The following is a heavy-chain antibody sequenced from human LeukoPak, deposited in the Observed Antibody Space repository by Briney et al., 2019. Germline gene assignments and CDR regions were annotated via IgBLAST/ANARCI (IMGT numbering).Heavy chain of an antibody. CDR2: INHSGST. Sequence: SETLSLTCAVYGGSFSGNYWSWLRQPPGKGLEWIGEINHSGSTNYNPSLRSRVTISVDTSKNQFSLKLSSVTAADTAVYYGARHPLCSSSWTYCCFGMDVWGQGTTVTVSS. V-gene: IGHV4-34*01. CDR3: ARHPLCSSSWTYCCFGMDV. D-gene: IGHD6-13*01. J-gene: IGHJ6*02. CDR1: GGSFSGNY.